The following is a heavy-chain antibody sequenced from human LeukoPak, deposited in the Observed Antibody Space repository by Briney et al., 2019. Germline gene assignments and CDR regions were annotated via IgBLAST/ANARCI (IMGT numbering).Heavy chain of an antibody. J-gene: IGHJ4*02. CDR3: ARVTERRIQLWLHSPDKFDY. V-gene: IGHV4-59*08. Sequence: SETLSLTCAVSGGSIGAYYWSWIRQPPGKGLEWIGCISYSGSTNYNSSLTSRVTISVNTSKNQFSLRLRSVTAADTAVYYCARVTERRIQLWLHSPDKFDYWGQGTLVTVSS. D-gene: IGHD5-18*01. CDR1: GGSIGAYY. CDR2: ISYSGST.